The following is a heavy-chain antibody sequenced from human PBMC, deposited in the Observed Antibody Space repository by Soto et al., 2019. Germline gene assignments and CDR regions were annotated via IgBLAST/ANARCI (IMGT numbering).Heavy chain of an antibody. CDR3: ARDGGSGWYGDFDY. CDR2: IYYSGST. CDR1: GGSISSYY. Sequence: KPSETLSLTCTVSGGSISSYYWSWIRQPPGKGLEWIGYIYYSGSTNYNPSLKSRVTISVDTSKNQFSLKLSSVTAADTAVYYCARDGGSGWYGDFDYWGPGTLVTVSS. D-gene: IGHD6-19*01. V-gene: IGHV4-59*01. J-gene: IGHJ4*02.